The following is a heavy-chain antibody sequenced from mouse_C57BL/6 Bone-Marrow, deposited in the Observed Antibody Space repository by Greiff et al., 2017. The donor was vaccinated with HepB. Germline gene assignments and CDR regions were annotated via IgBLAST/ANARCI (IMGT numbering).Heavy chain of an antibody. CDR3: TRPPYGSSPGLFAY. D-gene: IGHD1-1*01. V-gene: IGHV1-15*01. CDR1: GYTFTDYE. CDR2: IDPETGGT. Sequence: VQLQQSGAELVRPGASVTLSCKASGYTFTDYEMHWVKQTPVHGLEWIGAIDPETGGTAYNQKFKGKAILTADKSSSTAYMELRSLTSEDSAVYYCTRPPYGSSPGLFAYWGQGTLVTVSA. J-gene: IGHJ3*01.